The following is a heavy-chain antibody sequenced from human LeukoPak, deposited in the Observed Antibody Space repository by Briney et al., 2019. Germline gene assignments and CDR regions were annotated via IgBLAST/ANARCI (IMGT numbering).Heavy chain of an antibody. V-gene: IGHV1-69*13. J-gene: IGHJ4*02. CDR3: ASRLYCSNTRCRNFPFAC. Sequence: GASVKVSCKASGGTFSSYAINWVRQAPGQGPEWMGGIIPIFGTANYAQKFQDRVTITADESTSTAYMELSSLRSEDTAIYYCASRLYCSNTRCRNFPFACWGQGTLVTVSS. CDR1: GGTFSSYA. D-gene: IGHD2-2*01. CDR2: IIPIFGTA.